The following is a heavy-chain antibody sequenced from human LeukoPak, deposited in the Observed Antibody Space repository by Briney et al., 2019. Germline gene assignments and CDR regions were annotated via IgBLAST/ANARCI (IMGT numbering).Heavy chain of an antibody. CDR3: AKDSPHIVVVPAAMGY. Sequence: GGSLRLSCAASGFTFSSYAMSWVRQAPGKGLEWVSAISGSGGSTYYADSVKGRFTISRDNSKNTLYLQMNSLRAEDTAVYYCAKDSPHIVVVPAAMGYWGQGTLVTVSS. D-gene: IGHD2-2*01. V-gene: IGHV3-23*01. CDR2: ISGSGGST. CDR1: GFTFSSYA. J-gene: IGHJ4*02.